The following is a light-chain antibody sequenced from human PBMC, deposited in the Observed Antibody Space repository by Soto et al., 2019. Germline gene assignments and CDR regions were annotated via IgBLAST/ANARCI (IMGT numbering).Light chain of an antibody. CDR2: DVT. CDR1: SSDIGAYDY. J-gene: IGLJ2*01. V-gene: IGLV2-14*03. Sequence: QSALTQPASVTGSPGQSITTSCTGTSSDIGAYDYVSWYQQHPGRAPKLMIYDVTARPSGVSNRFSGSKSGNTASLTISGLQADDEADYYCSSYRSGSTLVFGGGTKVTVL. CDR3: SSYRSGSTLV.